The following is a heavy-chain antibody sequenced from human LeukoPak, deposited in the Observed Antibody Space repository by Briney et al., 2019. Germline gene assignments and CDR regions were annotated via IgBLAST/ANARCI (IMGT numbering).Heavy chain of an antibody. CDR3: AKDRSIAAAKAGNDY. V-gene: IGHV3-30-3*01. J-gene: IGHJ4*02. Sequence: GRSLRLSCAASGFTFSSYAMHWVRQAPGKGLEWVAVISYDGSNKYYADSVKGRFTISRDNSKNTLYLQMNSLRAEDTAVYYCAKDRSIAAAKAGNDYWGQGTLVTVSS. D-gene: IGHD6-13*01. CDR2: ISYDGSNK. CDR1: GFTFSSYA.